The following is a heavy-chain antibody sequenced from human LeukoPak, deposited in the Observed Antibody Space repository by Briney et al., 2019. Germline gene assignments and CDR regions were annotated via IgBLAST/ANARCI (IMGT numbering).Heavy chain of an antibody. Sequence: GGSLRLSCAASGFTFTTYAMSWVRQAPGKGLEWVSSVSTSVGSTYYADSVKGRFTISRDNSKNTLYLQMNSLRAEDTAVYYCAKRRSSGGPYFDYWGQGTLVTVSS. V-gene: IGHV3-23*01. CDR2: VSTSVGST. D-gene: IGHD3-16*01. J-gene: IGHJ4*02. CDR3: AKRRSSGGPYFDY. CDR1: GFTFTTYA.